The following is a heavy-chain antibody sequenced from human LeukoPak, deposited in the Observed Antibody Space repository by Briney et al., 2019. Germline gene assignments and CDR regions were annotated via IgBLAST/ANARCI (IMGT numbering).Heavy chain of an antibody. Sequence: GGSLRLSCAASGFTFSNYAMNWVRQAPGKGLEWVSGISGSGGSTYYADSVKGRFTISRDNSKNTLYLQMNSLRAEDTAVYYCAKVGEYYGDYDFNAFDIWGQGTMVTVSS. D-gene: IGHD4-17*01. CDR2: ISGSGGST. CDR3: AKVGEYYGDYDFNAFDI. J-gene: IGHJ3*02. V-gene: IGHV3-23*01. CDR1: GFTFSNYA.